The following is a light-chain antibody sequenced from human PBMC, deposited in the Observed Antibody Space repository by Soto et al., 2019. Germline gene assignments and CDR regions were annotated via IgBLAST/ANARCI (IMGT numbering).Light chain of an antibody. J-gene: IGKJ1*01. CDR2: DAS. CDR1: QSVSSY. V-gene: IGKV3-15*01. CDR3: QQYNNWPRT. Sequence: EIVLTQSPATLSLSPGERATLSCRASQSVSSYLAWYQHKPGQAPRLLIYDASKRATGIPARFSGSGSGTEFTLTISSLQSEDFAVYYCQQYNNWPRTFGQGTKVEIK.